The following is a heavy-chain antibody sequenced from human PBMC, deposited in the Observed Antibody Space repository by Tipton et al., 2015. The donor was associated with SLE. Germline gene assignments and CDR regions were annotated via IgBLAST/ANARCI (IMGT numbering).Heavy chain of an antibody. V-gene: IGHV4-59*08. CDR2: IFYSGAT. D-gene: IGHD3-16*01. CDR3: ARHGGRFLDY. CDR1: GASMTNNY. Sequence: TLSLTCTVSGASMTNNYWSWIRQPPGQGLEWIGYIFYSGATNYSPSLNGRVTISIDTSKNQFSLRLSSVTAADTALYYCARHGGRFLDYWGRGTLVSVSS. J-gene: IGHJ4*02.